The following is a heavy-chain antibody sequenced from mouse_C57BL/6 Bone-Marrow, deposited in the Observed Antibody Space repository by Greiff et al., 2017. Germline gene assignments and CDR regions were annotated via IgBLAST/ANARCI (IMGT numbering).Heavy chain of an antibody. Sequence: QVQLQQPGTELVKPGASVKLSCKASGYTFTSYRMHWVKQRPGQGLEWIGNINPSNGGTNYNEKFKSKDTLAVDKSSSTAYMQLRSLTSEDSAVYYCARSKIYYDYDGFYWGIGTTLTVSS. CDR1: GYTFTSYR. CDR2: INPSNGGT. J-gene: IGHJ2*01. V-gene: IGHV1-53*01. D-gene: IGHD2-4*01. CDR3: ARSKIYYDYDGFY.